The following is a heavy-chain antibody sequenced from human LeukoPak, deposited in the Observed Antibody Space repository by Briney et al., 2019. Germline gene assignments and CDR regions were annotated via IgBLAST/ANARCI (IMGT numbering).Heavy chain of an antibody. CDR1: GYTFTSYY. CDR2: INPSGGST. V-gene: IGHV1-46*01. J-gene: IGHJ4*02. CDR3: ARKEWVEGYYDSSGYYYFGY. D-gene: IGHD3-22*01. Sequence: ASVKVSCKASGYTFTSYYMHWVRQAPGQGLEWMGLINPSGGSTSYAQKFQGRVTMTRDTSTSTVYMELSSLRSEDTAVYYCARKEWVEGYYDSSGYYYFGYWGQGTLVTVSS.